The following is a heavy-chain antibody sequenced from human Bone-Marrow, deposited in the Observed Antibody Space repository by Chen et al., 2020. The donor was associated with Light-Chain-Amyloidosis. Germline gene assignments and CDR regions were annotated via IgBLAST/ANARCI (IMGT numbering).Heavy chain of an antibody. CDR1: GFAFSSYA. Sequence: EVQLVESGGGLLQRGGSLRLYCAASGFAFSSYAMSWVRQAPGKGLEWVSTISGRGGSRYYGASVKGRLTISRDNSKHALFLQMNSLRAEDTAVYYCAKDISYDDILPGYPADAFDIWGQGTMVTVSS. D-gene: IGHD3-9*01. V-gene: IGHV3-23*04. CDR2: ISGRGGSR. CDR3: AKDISYDDILPGYPADAFDI. J-gene: IGHJ3*02.